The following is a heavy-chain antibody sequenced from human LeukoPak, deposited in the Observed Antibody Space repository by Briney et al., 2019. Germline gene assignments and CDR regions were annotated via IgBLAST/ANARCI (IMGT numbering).Heavy chain of an antibody. CDR1: GYTFTGYY. V-gene: IGHV1-2*02. D-gene: IGHD3-3*01. CDR3: ATRRYDFWSGYFYYYYGMDV. J-gene: IGHJ6*02. Sequence: ASVKVSCKASGYTFTGYYMHWVRQAPGQGLEWMGWINPNSGGTNYAQKFQGRVTMTRDTSISRAYMELSRLRSDNTAVYYCATRRYDFWSGYFYYYYGMDVWGQGTTVTVSS. CDR2: INPNSGGT.